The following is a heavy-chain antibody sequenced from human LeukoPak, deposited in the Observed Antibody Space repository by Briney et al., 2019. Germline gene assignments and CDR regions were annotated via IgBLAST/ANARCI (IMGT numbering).Heavy chain of an antibody. CDR2: IRYDGSNK. D-gene: IGHD5-18*01. V-gene: IGHV3-30*02. CDR1: GFTFSSYG. J-gene: IGHJ4*02. CDR3: AKDHSYGCEGLDY. Sequence: GGSLRLSCAASGFTFSSYGMHWVRQAPGKGLEWVAFIRYDGSNKYYADSVKGRFTISRDNSKNTLYLQMNSLRAEDTAVYYCAKDHSYGCEGLDYWGQGTLVTVSS.